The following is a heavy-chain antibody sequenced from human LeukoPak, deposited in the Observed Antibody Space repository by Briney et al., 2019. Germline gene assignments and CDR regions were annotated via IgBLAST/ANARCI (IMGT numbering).Heavy chain of an antibody. CDR1: GYTFTIYY. CDR2: SNPSGVGT. D-gene: IGHD2-8*02. CDR3: AREESGGYFDY. Sequence: ASVTVSFTASGYTFTIYYMHWVRQAPGQGLEWMGVSNPSGVGTNYAQKFQGRVTITRDTSTTTVYMELSSLRSEDTAVYYCAREESGGYFDYWGQGTLVTVSS. J-gene: IGHJ4*02. V-gene: IGHV1-46*01.